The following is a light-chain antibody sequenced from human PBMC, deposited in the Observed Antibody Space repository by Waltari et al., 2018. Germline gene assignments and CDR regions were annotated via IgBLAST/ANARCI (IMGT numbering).Light chain of an antibody. Sequence: ERATLSGRASQTVRTTCLAWYQQKPGQAPTLLIYGASSRATGIPDRFSGSGSGTDFSLTISSLEPEDFAVYYCQQYDISPLTFGGGTKVEIK. J-gene: IGKJ4*01. V-gene: IGKV3-20*01. CDR2: GAS. CDR1: QTVRTTC. CDR3: QQYDISPLT.